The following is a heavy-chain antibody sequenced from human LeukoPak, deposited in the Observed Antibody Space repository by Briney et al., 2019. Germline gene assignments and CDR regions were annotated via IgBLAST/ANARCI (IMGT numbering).Heavy chain of an antibody. V-gene: IGHV3-23*01. CDR3: AKEFVPGNFHY. CDR1: GFTFGNFV. J-gene: IGHJ4*02. D-gene: IGHD2-21*01. CDR2: IGLSGSST. Sequence: GGSLRLSCAASGFTFGNFVMSWVRQAPGKGLEWVSTIGLSGSSTYYAGSVKGRFTISRDNSKNTLYLQMNSLRAEDTAIYYCAKEFVPGNFHYWGQGTLVTVSS.